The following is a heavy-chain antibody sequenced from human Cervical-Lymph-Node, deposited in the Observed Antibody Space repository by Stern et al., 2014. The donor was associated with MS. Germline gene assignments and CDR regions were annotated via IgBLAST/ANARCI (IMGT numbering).Heavy chain of an antibody. J-gene: IGHJ4*02. CDR3: TRHQEGIAAN. CDR1: GGTFSSFA. Sequence: VQLEESGAEVKKPGSSVKVSCKASGGTFSSFAISWVRQAPGQGLEWLGGIILLFGTANYAQRFQGRVTFSADESTSTAYMELSSLRSDDTAVDYCTRHQEGIAANWGQGTLVTVSS. D-gene: IGHD6-13*01. V-gene: IGHV1-69*01. CDR2: IILLFGTA.